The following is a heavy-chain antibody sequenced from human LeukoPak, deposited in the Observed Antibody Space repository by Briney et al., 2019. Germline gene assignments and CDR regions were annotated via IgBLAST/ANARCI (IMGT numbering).Heavy chain of an antibody. CDR1: GYSFTSYW. D-gene: IGHD5-24*01. CDR2: IDPSDSYT. J-gene: IGHJ4*02. Sequence: PGESLKISCMGSGYSFTSYWITWVRQMPGKGLEWMGMIDPSDSYTYYSPSFQGHVTISVDKSISTAYLHWSSLKASDTAMYYCARHESNGYIASAFDYWGQGTLVTVSS. V-gene: IGHV5-10-1*01. CDR3: ARHESNGYIASAFDY.